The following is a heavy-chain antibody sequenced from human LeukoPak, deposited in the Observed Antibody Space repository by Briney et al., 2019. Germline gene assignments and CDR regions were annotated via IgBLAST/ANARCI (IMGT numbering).Heavy chain of an antibody. D-gene: IGHD6-19*01. CDR1: GGTFSSYA. J-gene: IGHJ4*02. V-gene: IGHV1-69*05. Sequence: SVKVSCKASGGTFSSYAISWVRQAPGQGLEWMGRIIPIFGTANYAQKFQGRVTITTDESTSTAYVELSSLRSEDTAVYYCGRELGRQWLVDWGQGTLVTVSS. CDR3: GRELGRQWLVD. CDR2: IIPIFGTA.